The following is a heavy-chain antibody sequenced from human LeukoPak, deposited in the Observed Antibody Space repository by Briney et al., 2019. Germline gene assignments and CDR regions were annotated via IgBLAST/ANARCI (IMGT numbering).Heavy chain of an antibody. V-gene: IGHV3-21*01. J-gene: IGHJ4*02. Sequence: TGGSLRPSCAASGFTFSTYSMNWVRQAPGKGLEWDSSIISSSSYIYYADSVKGRFTISRDNAKNSLYLQMNSLRAEDTAVYYCARDPQYCSGGSCYSFDYWGQGTLVTVSS. CDR1: GFTFSTYS. D-gene: IGHD2-15*01. CDR2: IISSSSYI. CDR3: ARDPQYCSGGSCYSFDY.